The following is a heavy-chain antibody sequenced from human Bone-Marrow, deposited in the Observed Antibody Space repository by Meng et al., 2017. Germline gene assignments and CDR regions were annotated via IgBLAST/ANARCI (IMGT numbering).Heavy chain of an antibody. CDR3: AREYSSGWYRDP. Sequence: ASVKVSCKASGYTFTGYYMHWVRQAPGQGLEWMGRINPNSGGTNYAQKIQGRVTMTRDTSISTAYMELSRLGSDDTAVYYCAREYSSGWYRDPWGQGTLVTVSS. J-gene: IGHJ5*01. V-gene: IGHV1-2*06. CDR1: GYTFTGYY. D-gene: IGHD6-19*01. CDR2: INPNSGGT.